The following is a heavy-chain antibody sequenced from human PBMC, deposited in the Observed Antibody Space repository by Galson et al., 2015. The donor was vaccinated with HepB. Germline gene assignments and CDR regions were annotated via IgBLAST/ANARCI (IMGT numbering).Heavy chain of an antibody. V-gene: IGHV1-18*01. D-gene: IGHD1-14*01. CDR3: ARVPSTETPRYWFDP. CDR1: GYTFSSYG. Sequence: SVKVSCKASGYTFSSYGISWVRQTPGQGLEWMGWISPYSDSTNYAQKFKGRVTMTTDTATSTAYMEMRSLRFDDTAVYYCARVPSTETPRYWFDPWGQGTLVTVSS. CDR2: ISPYSDST. J-gene: IGHJ5*02.